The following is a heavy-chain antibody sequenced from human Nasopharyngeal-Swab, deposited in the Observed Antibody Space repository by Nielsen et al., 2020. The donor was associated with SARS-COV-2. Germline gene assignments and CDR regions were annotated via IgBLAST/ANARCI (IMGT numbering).Heavy chain of an antibody. CDR3: ARDVVLLWFGELLQGRRAFDI. CDR1: GGSISSSSYY. Sequence: SETLSLTCTVSGGSISSSSYYWGWIRQPPGKGLEWIGEINHSGSTNYNPSLKSRVTISVDTSKNQFSLKLSSVTAADTAVYYCARDVVLLWFGELLQGRRAFDIWGQGTMVTVSS. J-gene: IGHJ3*02. V-gene: IGHV4-39*07. CDR2: INHSGST. D-gene: IGHD3-10*01.